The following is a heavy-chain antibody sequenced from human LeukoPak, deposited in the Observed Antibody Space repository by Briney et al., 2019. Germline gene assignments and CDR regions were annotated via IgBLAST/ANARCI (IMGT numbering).Heavy chain of an antibody. CDR2: ISAYNGNT. CDR3: ARDRELVGLLSYPYYFDY. Sequence: ASVKVSCKASGYTFTSYGISWVRQAPGQGLEWMGWISAYNGNTNYAQKLQGRVTMTTDTSTSTAYMELRSLRSDDTAVYYCARDRELVGLLSYPYYFDYWGQGTLVTVSS. D-gene: IGHD3-3*01. J-gene: IGHJ4*02. CDR1: GYTFTSYG. V-gene: IGHV1-18*01.